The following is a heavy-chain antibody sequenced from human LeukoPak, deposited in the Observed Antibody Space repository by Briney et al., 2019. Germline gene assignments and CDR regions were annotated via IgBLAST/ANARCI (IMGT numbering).Heavy chain of an antibody. J-gene: IGHJ4*02. Sequence: GRSLRLSCAASGFTFSSYGMHWVRQAPGKGLEWVAVISYDGSNKYYADSVKGRFTISRDNSKNTLYLQMNSLRAEDTAVHYCASHGFGEPYNYFDYWGQGTLVTVSS. CDR3: ASHGFGEPYNYFDY. V-gene: IGHV3-30*03. D-gene: IGHD3-10*01. CDR1: GFTFSSYG. CDR2: ISYDGSNK.